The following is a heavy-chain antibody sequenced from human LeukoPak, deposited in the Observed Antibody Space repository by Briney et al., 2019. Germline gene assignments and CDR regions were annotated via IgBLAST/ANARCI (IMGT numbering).Heavy chain of an antibody. V-gene: IGHV1-2*02. CDR1: GYTFTGYY. CDR3: ARVIAAAGPPGWFDP. Sequence: GASVKVSCKASGYTFTGYYMHWVRQAPGQGLEWMGWINPNSGGTNYAQKFQGRVTMTRDTSISTAYKELSRLRSDDTAVYYCARVIAAAGPPGWFDPWGQGTLVTVSS. J-gene: IGHJ5*02. CDR2: INPNSGGT. D-gene: IGHD6-13*01.